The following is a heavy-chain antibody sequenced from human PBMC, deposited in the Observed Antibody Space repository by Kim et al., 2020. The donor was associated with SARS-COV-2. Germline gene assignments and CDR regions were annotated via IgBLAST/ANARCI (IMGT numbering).Heavy chain of an antibody. D-gene: IGHD6-13*01. CDR1: GASFSGFY. CDR2: IDHSGGTSGST. V-gene: IGHV4-34*01. CDR3: ARGYSGGLASYWFDL. Sequence: SETLSLTCAVSGASFSGFYWSWIRQPPGKGLEWIGEIDHSGGTSGSTNYSPSLKSRVTISLDTSKNQFYLKLSSVTAADMGLYYCARGYSGGLASYWFDLWGQGTLVTVSS. J-gene: IGHJ5*02.